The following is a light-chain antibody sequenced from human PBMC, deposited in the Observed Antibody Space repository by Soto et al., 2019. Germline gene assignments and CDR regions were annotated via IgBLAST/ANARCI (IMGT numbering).Light chain of an antibody. CDR1: QSISSW. CDR2: DAS. J-gene: IGKJ3*01. Sequence: IHMTQSPSTLSASVGDRVTITCRASQSISSWLAWYQQKPGKAPKLLIYDASSLESGVPSRFSGSGSGTDFTLTISSLQPEDFATYYCQQYNSYVFGPGTKVDIK. V-gene: IGKV1-5*01. CDR3: QQYNSYV.